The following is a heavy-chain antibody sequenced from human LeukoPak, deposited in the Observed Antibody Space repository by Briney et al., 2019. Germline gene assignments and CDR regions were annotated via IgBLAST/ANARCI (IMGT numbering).Heavy chain of an antibody. D-gene: IGHD6-19*01. J-gene: IGHJ4*02. V-gene: IGHV3-7*01. Sequence: GGSLRLSCAASGFTFSSYWMSWVRQAPGKGLEWAANIKQDGSEKYYVDSVKGRFTISRDNAKNSLYLQMNSLRAEDTAVYYCARDPLGYSSGGFHWGQGTLVTVSS. CDR2: IKQDGSEK. CDR3: ARDPLGYSSGGFH. CDR1: GFTFSSYW.